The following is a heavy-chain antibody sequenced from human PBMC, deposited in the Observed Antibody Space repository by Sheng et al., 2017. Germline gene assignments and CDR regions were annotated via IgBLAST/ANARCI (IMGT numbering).Heavy chain of an antibody. CDR2: INPNSGGT. J-gene: IGHJ4*02. D-gene: IGHD6-6*01. CDR3: ARDGSSIAARPFSTGTTGY. CDR1: GYTFTGYY. Sequence: QVQLVQSGAEVKKPGASVKVSCKASGYTFTGYYMHWVRQAPGQGLEWMGWINPNSGGTNYAQKFQGRVTMTRDTSISTAYMELSRLRSDDTAVYYCARDGSSIAARPFSTGTTGYWGQGTLVTVSS. V-gene: IGHV1-2*02.